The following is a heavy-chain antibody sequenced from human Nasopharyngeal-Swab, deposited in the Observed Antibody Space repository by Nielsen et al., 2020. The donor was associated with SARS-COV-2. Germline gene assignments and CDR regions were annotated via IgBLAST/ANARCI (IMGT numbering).Heavy chain of an antibody. CDR2: IWYDGSNK. Sequence: GESLKISCAASGFTFSSYGMHWVRQAPGKGLEWVAVIWYDGSNKYYADSVKGRFTISRDNSKNTLYLQMNSVRAEDTAVYYCARDLSSDLAGPHYYFDYWGQGTLVTVSS. V-gene: IGHV3-33*01. CDR3: ARDLSSDLAGPHYYFDY. D-gene: IGHD6-19*01. CDR1: GFTFSSYG. J-gene: IGHJ4*02.